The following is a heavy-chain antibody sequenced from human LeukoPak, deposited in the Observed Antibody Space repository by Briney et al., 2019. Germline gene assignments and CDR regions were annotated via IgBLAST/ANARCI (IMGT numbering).Heavy chain of an antibody. CDR2: IYSSGST. Sequence: SETLSLTCTVSGGSINSYYWSWIRQPAGKGLEWIGRIYSSGSTNYNPTLKSRVSMSVDTSKNQFSLKLTSVTAADTAVYYCARGGKATVVTMWGQGILVTVSS. CDR3: ARGGKATVVTM. J-gene: IGHJ4*02. V-gene: IGHV4-4*07. D-gene: IGHD4-23*01. CDR1: GGSINSYY.